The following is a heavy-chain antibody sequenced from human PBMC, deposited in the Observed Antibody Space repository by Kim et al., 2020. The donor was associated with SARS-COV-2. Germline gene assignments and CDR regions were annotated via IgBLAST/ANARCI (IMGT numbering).Heavy chain of an antibody. CDR2: IVASGAVA. CDR1: GVTFNTFT. J-gene: IGHJ4*02. Sequence: GGSLRLSCVASGVTFNTFTMSCVRQAPGKGLQWVSTIVASGAVASYAGSVRGRFTISRDNSNNTLFLQMHSLGTDDSAIYYCAEGHRIHDYWGRGTVVTVSS. D-gene: IGHD2-15*01. CDR3: AEGHRIHDY. V-gene: IGHV3-23*01.